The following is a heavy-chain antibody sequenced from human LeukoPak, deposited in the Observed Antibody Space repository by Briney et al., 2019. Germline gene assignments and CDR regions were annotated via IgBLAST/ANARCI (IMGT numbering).Heavy chain of an antibody. V-gene: IGHV3-30-3*01. D-gene: IGHD3-16*02. CDR3: ARAGAQTDYDYVWGSYRYNWFDP. CDR1: GFTFSSYA. CDR2: ISYDGSNK. J-gene: IGHJ5*02. Sequence: GGSLRLSCAASGFTFSSYAMHWVRQAPGKGLEWVAVISYDGSNKYYADSVKGRFTISRDNFKNTLYLQMNSLRAEDTAVYYCARAGAQTDYDYVWGSYRYNWFDPWGQGTLVTVSS.